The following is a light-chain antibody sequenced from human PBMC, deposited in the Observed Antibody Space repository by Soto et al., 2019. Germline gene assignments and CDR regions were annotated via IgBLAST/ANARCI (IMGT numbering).Light chain of an antibody. Sequence: QSALTQPRSVSGSPGQSVTISCTGTSSDVGGYNYVSWYLQHPGKAPKVMIYDVSKRPSGVPDRFSGSKSGNTASLTISGLQSEDEADYYCGSWDSSLSAYVFGTGTKVTVL. CDR1: SSDVGGYNY. J-gene: IGLJ1*01. CDR3: GSWDSSLSAYV. V-gene: IGLV2-11*01. CDR2: DVS.